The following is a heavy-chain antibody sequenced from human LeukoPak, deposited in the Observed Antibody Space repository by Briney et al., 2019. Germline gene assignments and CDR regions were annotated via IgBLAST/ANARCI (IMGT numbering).Heavy chain of an antibody. CDR1: GYTFTGYY. CDR2: INPNSGAT. J-gene: IGHJ4*02. Sequence: ASVKVSCKASGYTFTGYYMHWVRQAPGQGLEWMGRINPNSGATNYAQKFQGRVTMTRDTSISTAYMELSRLRSDDTAVYYCARVDLKYSSSPPGYWGQGTLVTVSS. D-gene: IGHD6-6*01. CDR3: ARVDLKYSSSPPGY. V-gene: IGHV1-2*06.